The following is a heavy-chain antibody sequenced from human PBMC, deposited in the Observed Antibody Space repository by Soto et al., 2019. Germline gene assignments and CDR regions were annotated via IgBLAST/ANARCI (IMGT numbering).Heavy chain of an antibody. CDR3: AKESYDSSGYGPW. V-gene: IGHV3-30*18. CDR2: ISYDGSNK. CDR1: GFTFSSYG. D-gene: IGHD3-22*01. Sequence: GSLRLSCAASGFTFSSYGMHWVRQAPGKGLEWVAVISYDGSNKYYADSVKGRFTISRDNSKNTLYLQMNSLRAEDTAVYYCAKESYDSSGYGPWWGQGT. J-gene: IGHJ4*02.